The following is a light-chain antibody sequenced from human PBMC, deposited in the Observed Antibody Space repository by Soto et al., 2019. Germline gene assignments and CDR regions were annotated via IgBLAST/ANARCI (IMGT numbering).Light chain of an antibody. J-gene: IGLJ1*01. CDR2: DVS. CDR1: SSEFGAYNY. V-gene: IGLV2-14*01. Sequence: QSALTQPASVSGSPGQSITISCTGTSSEFGAYNYVSWYQHYPGIAPKLMIYDVSNRPSGVSNRFSGSKSGSTASLTISGLQAEDEADYYCSAYTTSIALYVFGAGTKLTVL. CDR3: SAYTTSIALYV.